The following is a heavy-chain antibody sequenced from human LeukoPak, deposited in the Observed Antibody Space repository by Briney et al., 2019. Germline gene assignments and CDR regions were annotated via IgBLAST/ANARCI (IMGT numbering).Heavy chain of an antibody. CDR2: IRYDGSNK. V-gene: IGHV3-30*02. CDR3: AKDPPKVGATDYYYYYYYMDV. CDR1: GFTFSSYG. D-gene: IGHD1-26*01. Sequence: PGGSLRLSCAASGFTFSSYGMHWFRQAPGKGLEWVAFIRYDGSNKYYADSVKGRFTISRDNSKNTLYLQMNSLRAEDTAVYYCAKDPPKVGATDYYYYYYYMDVWGKGTTVTVSS. J-gene: IGHJ6*03.